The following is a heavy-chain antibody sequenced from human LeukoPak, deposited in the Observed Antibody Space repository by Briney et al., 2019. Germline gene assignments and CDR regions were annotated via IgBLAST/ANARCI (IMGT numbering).Heavy chain of an antibody. Sequence: PSETLSLTCTVSGGSISSGGYYWSWIRQHPGKGLEWIGYIYYSGSTYYNPSLKSRVTISVDTSKNQFSLKLSSVTAADTAVYYCARAPGYDYVWGSYRYTHDYFDYWGQGTLVTVSS. CDR1: GGSISSGGYY. CDR2: IYYSGST. D-gene: IGHD3-16*02. J-gene: IGHJ4*02. CDR3: ARAPGYDYVWGSYRYTHDYFDY. V-gene: IGHV4-31*03.